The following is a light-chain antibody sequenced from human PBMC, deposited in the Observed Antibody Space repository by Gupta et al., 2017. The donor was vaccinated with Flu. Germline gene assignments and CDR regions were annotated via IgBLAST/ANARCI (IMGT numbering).Light chain of an antibody. Sequence: SVLTQPPSVSVAPGQRVTISCTASTSNVGSFIDVHWYQQFPGTAPKPLIFGNTNRSPGVPNRFSGYKSGTSASLTITGVQPEDEADYYCQSYDTTLSASEVVFGGGTKLTVL. V-gene: IGLV1-40*01. J-gene: IGLJ3*02. CDR2: GNT. CDR3: QSYDTTLSASEVV. CDR1: TSNVGSFID.